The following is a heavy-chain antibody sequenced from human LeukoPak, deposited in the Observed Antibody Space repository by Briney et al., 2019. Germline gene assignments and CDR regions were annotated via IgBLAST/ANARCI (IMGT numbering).Heavy chain of an antibody. Sequence: SETLSLTCAVYGGSFSGYYWSWIRQPPGKGLEWIGEINHSGSTNYNPSLKSRVTISVDTSKNQFSLKLSSVTAADTAMYYCARRRRGVAFDIWGQGTMVTVSS. CDR3: ARRRRGVAFDI. V-gene: IGHV4-34*01. CDR2: INHSGST. CDR1: GGSFSGYY. J-gene: IGHJ3*02.